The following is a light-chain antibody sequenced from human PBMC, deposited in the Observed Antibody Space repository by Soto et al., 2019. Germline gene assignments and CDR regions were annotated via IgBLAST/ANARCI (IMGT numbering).Light chain of an antibody. Sequence: EIVMTQSPATLSVSPGERATLSCRASQSVSSNYLAWYQQKPGQAPRLLIYGASSRATGIPDRFSGSGSGTEFTLTISRLEPEDFAVYYCQQYGGSPRTCGQGTKVDIK. CDR1: QSVSSNY. CDR2: GAS. J-gene: IGKJ1*01. CDR3: QQYGGSPRT. V-gene: IGKV3-20*01.